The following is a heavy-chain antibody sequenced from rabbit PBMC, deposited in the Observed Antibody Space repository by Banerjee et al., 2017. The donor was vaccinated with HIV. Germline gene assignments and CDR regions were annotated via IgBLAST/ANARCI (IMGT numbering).Heavy chain of an antibody. V-gene: IGHV1S45*01. Sequence: QEQLEESGGGLVQPEGSLTLTCTASGFSFSSYWMCWVRQAPGKGLEWIACINTSSGNTVYASWAKGRFTISKTSSTTVTLQMTSLTAADTATYFCARDLAGVIGWNFNLWGQGTLVTVS. J-gene: IGHJ4*01. CDR2: INTSSGNT. CDR1: GFSFSSYW. D-gene: IGHD4-1*01. CDR3: ARDLAGVIGWNFNL.